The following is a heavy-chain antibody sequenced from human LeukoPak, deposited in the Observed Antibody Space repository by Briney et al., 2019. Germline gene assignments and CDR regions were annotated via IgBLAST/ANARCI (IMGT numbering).Heavy chain of an antibody. V-gene: IGHV4-59*08. CDR2: IYYSGST. CDR1: GGSISSYY. Sequence: PETLSLTCTVSGGSISSYYWSWIRQPPGKGLEWIGYIYYSGSTNYNPSLKSRVTISVDTSKNQFSLKLSSVTAADTAVYYCARLGGRYYYDSSGYYPDYWGQGTLVTVSS. D-gene: IGHD3-22*01. J-gene: IGHJ4*02. CDR3: ARLGGRYYYDSSGYYPDY.